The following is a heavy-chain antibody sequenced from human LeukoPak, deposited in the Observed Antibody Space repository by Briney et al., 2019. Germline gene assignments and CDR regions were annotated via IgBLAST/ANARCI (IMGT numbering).Heavy chain of an antibody. CDR2: TYSSGST. J-gene: IGHJ5*02. Sequence: SETLSLTCSVSGASISSYYWNWIRQPPGKGLEWIGNTYSSGSTNYNPSLKSRVTISLGTSKNQFSLRLSSVTAADTAVYYCAKDWELGSWGQGTLVTVSS. V-gene: IGHV4-59*01. CDR1: GASISSYY. CDR3: AKDWELGS. D-gene: IGHD1-26*01.